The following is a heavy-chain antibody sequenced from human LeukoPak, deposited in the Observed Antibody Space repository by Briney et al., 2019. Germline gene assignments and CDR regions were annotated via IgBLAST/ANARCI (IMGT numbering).Heavy chain of an antibody. CDR3: ATPRGGY. V-gene: IGHV4-39*07. Sequence: PSETLSLTCTVSGGSISITNYYWGWIRQPPGKGLEWIGSSYYSGSTYYNPSLKSRVTISVDKSKNQFSLKLSSVTAADTAVYYCATPRGGYWGQGTLVTVSS. CDR2: SYYSGST. D-gene: IGHD3-16*01. J-gene: IGHJ4*02. CDR1: GGSISITNYY.